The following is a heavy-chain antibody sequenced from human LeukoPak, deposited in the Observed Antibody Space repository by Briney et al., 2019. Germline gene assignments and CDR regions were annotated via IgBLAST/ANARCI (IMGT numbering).Heavy chain of an antibody. CDR3: AKDFSSSWHSGLVY. CDR2: IRYDGSNK. V-gene: IGHV3-30*02. J-gene: IGHJ4*02. Sequence: GGSLRLSCAASGFTFSSYGMHWVRQAPGKGLEWVAFIRYDGSNKYYADSVKGRFTISRDNSKNTLYLQMNSLRAEDTAVYYCAKDFSSSWHSGLVYWGQGTLVTVSS. D-gene: IGHD6-13*01. CDR1: GFTFSSYG.